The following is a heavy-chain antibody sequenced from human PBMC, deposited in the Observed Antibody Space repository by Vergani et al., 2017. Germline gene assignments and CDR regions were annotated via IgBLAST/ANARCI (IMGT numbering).Heavy chain of an antibody. CDR3: AKVSGATTGPYYFDY. Sequence: EVHLLESGGGLVQSGGSLRLSCAASGFTFSNSAVSWVRQAPGRGLAWVSSISGSGGSTYYADSVKGRFTISRDNSKNTLYLQMNSLRAEDTAVYYCAKVSGATTGPYYFDYWGQGTLVTVSS. CDR1: GFTFSNSA. V-gene: IGHV3-23*01. J-gene: IGHJ4*02. D-gene: IGHD1-26*01. CDR2: ISGSGGST.